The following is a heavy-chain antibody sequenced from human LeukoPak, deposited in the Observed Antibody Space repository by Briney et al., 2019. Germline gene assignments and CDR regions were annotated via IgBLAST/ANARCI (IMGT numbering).Heavy chain of an antibody. V-gene: IGHV3-23*01. Sequence: PGGSLRLSCAASGFTFSSYAMSRVRQAPGKGLEWVSAISGSGGSTYYADSVKGRFTISRDNSKNTLYLQMSSLRAEDTAVYYCAKALVTSESYYFDYWGQGTLVIVSS. D-gene: IGHD3-16*02. CDR2: ISGSGGST. CDR3: AKALVTSESYYFDY. CDR1: GFTFSSYA. J-gene: IGHJ4*02.